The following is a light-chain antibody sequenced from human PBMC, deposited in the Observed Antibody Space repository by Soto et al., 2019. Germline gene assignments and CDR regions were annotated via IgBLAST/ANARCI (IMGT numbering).Light chain of an antibody. J-gene: IGKJ5*01. CDR3: QQYNKWPLIT. CDR2: GAS. V-gene: IGKV3D-15*01. CDR1: QSISIG. Sequence: EIVLTQSPGTLSLSPGEEATLSCRASQSISIGLAWYRQEPGQAPRLLIYGASTRATGTPARFSGSGSGTDFTLTISSLQSEDFALYYCQQYNKWPLITFGQGTRLEIK.